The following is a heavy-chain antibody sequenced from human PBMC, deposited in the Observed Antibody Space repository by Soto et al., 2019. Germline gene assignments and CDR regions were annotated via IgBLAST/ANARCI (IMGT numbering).Heavy chain of an antibody. CDR2: IYYSGST. CDR3: ARDLTGKIDY. Sequence: SETLTLTCTVSGGSISSGGYYWSWIRQHPGKGLEWIGYIYYSGSTYYNPSLKSRVTISVDTSKNQFSMKLSSVTTADTAVYYCARDLTGKIDYWGQGTLVTVSS. J-gene: IGHJ4*02. D-gene: IGHD7-27*01. CDR1: GGSISSGGYY. V-gene: IGHV4-31*03.